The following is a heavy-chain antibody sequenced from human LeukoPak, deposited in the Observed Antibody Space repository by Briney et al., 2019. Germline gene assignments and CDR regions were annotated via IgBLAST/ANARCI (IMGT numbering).Heavy chain of an antibody. CDR3: ARGRPSGGYRMYNFDY. J-gene: IGHJ4*02. Sequence: GGSLRLSCAASGFTFSSYWMSWVRQAPGKGLEWVANIKQDGSEKYYMDSVKGRFTISRDNAKNSLYLQMNSLRAEDTAVYYCARGRPSGGYRMYNFDYWGQGTLVTVSS. CDR2: IKQDGSEK. V-gene: IGHV3-7*01. D-gene: IGHD5-12*01. CDR1: GFTFSSYW.